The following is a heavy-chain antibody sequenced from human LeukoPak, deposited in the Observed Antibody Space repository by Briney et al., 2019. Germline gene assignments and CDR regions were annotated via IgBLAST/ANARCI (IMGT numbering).Heavy chain of an antibody. CDR2: IYYSGST. D-gene: IGHD3-22*01. J-gene: IGHJ5*02. CDR1: GGSISSGDYY. Sequence: PSQTLSLTCTVSGGSISSGDYYWSWIRRPPGKGLEWIGYIYYSGSTYYNPSLKSRVTISVDTSKNQFSLKLSSVTAADTAVYYCARVVSVVVISHRGWFDPWGQGTLVTVSS. CDR3: ARVVSVVVISHRGWFDP. V-gene: IGHV4-30-4*08.